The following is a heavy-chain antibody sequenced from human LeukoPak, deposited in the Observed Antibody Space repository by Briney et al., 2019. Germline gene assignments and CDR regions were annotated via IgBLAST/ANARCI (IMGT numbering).Heavy chain of an antibody. D-gene: IGHD3-10*01. V-gene: IGHV4-28*01. Sequence: SETLSLTCAVSDYSLSSNYWWGWIRQPPGKGLEWIGYIYYSGSTYYNPSLGSRVTMSVDPSKNRFSLKVSSVTAVDTAVYYCARKPNSEYYFDYWGQGTLVTVSS. CDR2: IYYSGST. CDR3: ARKPNSEYYFDY. CDR1: DYSLSSNYW. J-gene: IGHJ4*02.